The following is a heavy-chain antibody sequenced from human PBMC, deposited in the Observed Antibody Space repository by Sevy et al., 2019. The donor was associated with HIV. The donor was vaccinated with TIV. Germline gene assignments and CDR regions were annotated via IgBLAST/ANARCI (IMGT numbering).Heavy chain of an antibody. D-gene: IGHD6-19*01. CDR1: GFTFGDYA. V-gene: IGHV3-49*04. Sequence: GGSLRLSCTASGFTFGDYAMSWVRQAPGKGLEWVGFIRSKAYGGTPEYAASVKGRFTLSRDDSKSIAYLQMNSLKTEDTAVYYCSREGPGRGSSGWYRYDYWGQGTLVTVSS. CDR2: IRSKAYGGTP. J-gene: IGHJ4*02. CDR3: SREGPGRGSSGWYRYDY.